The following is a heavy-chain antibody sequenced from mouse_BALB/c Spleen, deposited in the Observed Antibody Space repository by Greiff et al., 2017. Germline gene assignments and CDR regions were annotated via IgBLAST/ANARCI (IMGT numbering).Heavy chain of an antibody. CDR2: ISSGGGST. V-gene: IGHV5-12-1*01. Sequence: EVQGVESGGGLVKPGGSLKLSCAASGFAFSSYDMSWVRQTPEKRLEWVAYISSGGGSTYYPDTVKGRFTISRDNAKNTLYLQMSSLKSEDTAMYYCASFITTAGAYWGQGTLVTVSA. CDR3: ASFITTAGAY. CDR1: GFAFSSYD. J-gene: IGHJ3*01. D-gene: IGHD1-2*01.